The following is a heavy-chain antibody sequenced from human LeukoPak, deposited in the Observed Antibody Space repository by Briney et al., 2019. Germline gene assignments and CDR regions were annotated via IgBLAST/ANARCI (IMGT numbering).Heavy chain of an antibody. V-gene: IGHV4-4*02. CDR1: GGSISSSNW. D-gene: IGHD5-18*01. Sequence: SGTLSLTCAVSGGSISSSNWWSWVRQPPGKGLEWIGEIYHSGSTNYNPSLKSRVTISVDTSKNQFSLKLSSVTAADTAVYYCARGEPDGYSYGRTQGGWFDPWGQGTLVTVSS. J-gene: IGHJ5*02. CDR2: IYHSGST. CDR3: ARGEPDGYSYGRTQGGWFDP.